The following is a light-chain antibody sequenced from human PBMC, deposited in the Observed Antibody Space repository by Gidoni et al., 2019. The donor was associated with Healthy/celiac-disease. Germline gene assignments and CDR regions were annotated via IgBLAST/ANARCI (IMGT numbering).Light chain of an antibody. Sequence: EIQMTQSPSSLSASVGHRVTITCRASQSISSYLNMYQQKPGKAPKLLIYAASSLQSGVPSRFSGSGSGTDVTLTISSLQPEDFATYYCQQSYSTSWTFGQXTKVEIK. J-gene: IGKJ1*01. V-gene: IGKV1-39*01. CDR3: QQSYSTSWT. CDR2: AAS. CDR1: QSISSY.